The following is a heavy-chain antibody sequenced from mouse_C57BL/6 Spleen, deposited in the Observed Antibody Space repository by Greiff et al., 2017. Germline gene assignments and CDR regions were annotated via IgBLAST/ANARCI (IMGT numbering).Heavy chain of an antibody. D-gene: IGHD3-2*02. CDR3: ARQLRPPYAMDY. Sequence: EVMLVESEGGLVQPGSSMKLSCTASGFTFSDYYMAWVRQVPEKGLEWVANINYDGSSTYYLDSLKSRFIISRDNAKNILYLQMSSLKSEDTATYYCARQLRPPYAMDYWGQGTSVTVSS. CDR2: INYDGSST. V-gene: IGHV5-16*01. J-gene: IGHJ4*01. CDR1: GFTFSDYY.